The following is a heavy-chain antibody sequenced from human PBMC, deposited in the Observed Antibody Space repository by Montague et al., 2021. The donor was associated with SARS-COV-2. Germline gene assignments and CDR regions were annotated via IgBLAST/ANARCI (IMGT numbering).Heavy chain of an antibody. V-gene: IGHV3-23*03. J-gene: IGHJ4*02. Sequence: SLRLSCAASGFTFSSYAMSWVRQAPGKGLEWVSVIYGGGSRTYYADRVKGRFTISRDDSKDTLYLQMNSLRAEDTAVYYCSKLVRSGCRPHWGQGTLVTVSS. CDR3: SKLVRSGCRPH. CDR2: IYGGGSRT. D-gene: IGHD3-3*01. CDR1: GFTFSSYA.